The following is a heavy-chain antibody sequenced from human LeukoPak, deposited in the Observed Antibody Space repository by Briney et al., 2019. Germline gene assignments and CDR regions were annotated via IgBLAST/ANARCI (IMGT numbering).Heavy chain of an antibody. Sequence: PGGSLRLSCAASGFTFSNYAMSWVRQAPGKGLEWVSAISGSGGSTYYADSVKGRFTISRDNSKNTLYLQMNSLRAEDTAIYYCAKELRGYSYGELDYWGQGTLVTVSS. CDR3: AKELRGYSYGELDY. D-gene: IGHD5-18*01. CDR2: ISGSGGST. V-gene: IGHV3-23*01. J-gene: IGHJ4*02. CDR1: GFTFSNYA.